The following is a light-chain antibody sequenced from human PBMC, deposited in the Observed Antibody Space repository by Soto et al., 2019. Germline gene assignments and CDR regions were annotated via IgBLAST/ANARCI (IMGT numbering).Light chain of an antibody. CDR2: AAS. Sequence: EIVLTQSPGTLSLSPGERATLSCRASQSISSSYLAWYQQKPGQAPRLLIYAASSRATGIPDRFSGSGSGTEFTLTISRLETEDFAVYYCQQYDSSPLTFGGGTKVEIK. J-gene: IGKJ4*01. V-gene: IGKV3-20*01. CDR1: QSISSSY. CDR3: QQYDSSPLT.